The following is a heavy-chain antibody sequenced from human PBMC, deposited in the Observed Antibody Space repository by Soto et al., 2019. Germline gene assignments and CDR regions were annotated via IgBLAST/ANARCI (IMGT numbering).Heavy chain of an antibody. CDR3: ARDRGYSGYGDY. CDR2: ISAYNGNT. V-gene: IGHV1-18*01. J-gene: IGHJ4*02. Sequence: QVQLVQSGGEVKKPGASVQVSCKASGYSFTSYGISWVRQAPGQGLEWMGWISAYNGNTNYAQKFQGRVTMTTDTSTSTAYMELRRLRSDDTAGYYCARDRGYSGYGDYWGQGALVTVSS. CDR1: GYSFTSYG. D-gene: IGHD5-12*01.